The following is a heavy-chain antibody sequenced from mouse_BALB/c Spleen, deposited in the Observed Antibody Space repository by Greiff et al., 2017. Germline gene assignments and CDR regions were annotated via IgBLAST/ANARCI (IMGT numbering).Heavy chain of an antibody. CDR1: GFDFSRYW. D-gene: IGHD2-14*01. Sequence: EVKVVESGGGLVQPGGSLKLSCAASGFDFSRYWMSWVRQAPGKGLEWIGEINPDSSTINYTPSLKDKFIISRDNAKNTLYLQMSKVRSEDTALYYCARDDYRSTFAYWGQGTLVTVSA. J-gene: IGHJ3*01. CDR3: ARDDYRSTFAY. CDR2: INPDSSTI. V-gene: IGHV4-1*02.